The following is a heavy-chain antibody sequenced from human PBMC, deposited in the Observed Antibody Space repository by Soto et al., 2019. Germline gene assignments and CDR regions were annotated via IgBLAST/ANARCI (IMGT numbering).Heavy chain of an antibody. CDR1: GGSFSGYH. CDR3: ASIIFDY. CDR2: INHSGST. Sequence: ETLSLTCAVYGGSFSGYHWSWIRQPPGKGLEWIGEINHSGSTNYNPSLKSRVTISVDTSKNQFSLKLSSVTAADTAVYYCASIIFDYWGQGTLVTVSS. J-gene: IGHJ4*02. V-gene: IGHV4-34*01.